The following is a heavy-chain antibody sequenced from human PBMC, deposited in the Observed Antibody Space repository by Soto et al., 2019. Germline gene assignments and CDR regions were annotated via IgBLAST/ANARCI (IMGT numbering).Heavy chain of an antibody. CDR1: GFTFSNYW. CDR2: IKGDGSRI. J-gene: IGHJ6*01. V-gene: IGHV3-74*01. Sequence: EVQLVESGGGLVQPGGSLRLSCAASGFTFSNYWIHWVRQAPGKGLVWVSRIKGDGSRIDYADSVKGRFNISRDNAKNTVYVQMNSLGDEDAAVYYCASGLPGYYGKDVWGQGTTVTVSS. D-gene: IGHD4-17*01. CDR3: ASGLPGYYGKDV.